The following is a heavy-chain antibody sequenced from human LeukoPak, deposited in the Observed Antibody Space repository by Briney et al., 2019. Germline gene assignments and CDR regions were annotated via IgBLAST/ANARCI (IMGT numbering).Heavy chain of an antibody. CDR2: ISSSSSYI. Sequence: GGSLRLSCAASGFTFSSYSMNWVRQAPGKGLEWVSSISSSSSYIYYADSVKGRFTISRDNAKNSLYLQMNSLRAEDTAVYYCARDDYGDWVIDYWGQGTLVTVSS. V-gene: IGHV3-21*01. CDR1: GFTFSSYS. J-gene: IGHJ4*02. D-gene: IGHD4-17*01. CDR3: ARDDYGDWVIDY.